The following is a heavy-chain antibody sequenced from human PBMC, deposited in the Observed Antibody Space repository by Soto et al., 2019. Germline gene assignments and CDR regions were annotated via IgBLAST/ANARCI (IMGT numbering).Heavy chain of an antibody. V-gene: IGHV4-34*01. D-gene: IGHD3-3*01. CDR2: INHSGST. CDR3: ARRAIGITISRVVIRDDFNI. J-gene: IGHJ3*02. Sequence: PSETLSLTCAVYGGACSGYYWRWIRQPPGKGREWIGEINHSGSTNYNPSLKSRVTISVDTSKNQFSLKLSSVSVADTAVYYCARRAIGITISRVVIRDDFNIWGQGAMVTDSS. CDR1: GGACSGYY.